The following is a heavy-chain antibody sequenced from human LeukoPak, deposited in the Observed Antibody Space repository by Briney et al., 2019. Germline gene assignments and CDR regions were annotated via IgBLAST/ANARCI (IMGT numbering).Heavy chain of an antibody. Sequence: SETLSLTCTVSGGSISSYYWSWIRQPPGKGLEWIGYIYYSGSTNYNPSLKSRVTISVDTSKNQFSLKLSSVTAADTAVYYCARGPSGGNFQHWGQGTLVTVSS. V-gene: IGHV4-59*12. J-gene: IGHJ1*01. D-gene: IGHD3-16*01. CDR2: IYYSGST. CDR1: GGSISSYY. CDR3: ARGPSGGNFQH.